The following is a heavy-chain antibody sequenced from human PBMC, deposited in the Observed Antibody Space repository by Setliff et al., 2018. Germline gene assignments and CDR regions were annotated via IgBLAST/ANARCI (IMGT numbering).Heavy chain of an antibody. CDR2: ISAYNGRT. CDR3: ARASGGNSVEDGFDI. CDR1: DYTFTDYG. Sequence: ASVKVSCKASDYTFTDYGIYWVRQAPGQGLEWTGWISAYNGRTNYAEKFHARVTMTTDTATSTAYMELRSLKSDDTAVYYCARASGGNSVEDGFDIWGQGTMVTVSS. J-gene: IGHJ3*02. V-gene: IGHV1-18*01. D-gene: IGHD1-26*01.